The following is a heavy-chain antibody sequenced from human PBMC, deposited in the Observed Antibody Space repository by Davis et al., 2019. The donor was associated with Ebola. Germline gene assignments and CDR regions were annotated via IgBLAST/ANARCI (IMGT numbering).Heavy chain of an antibody. V-gene: IGHV4-59*08. J-gene: IGHJ3*02. D-gene: IGHD5-24*01. Sequence: MPGGSLRLSCTVSGGSIRSNYWSWIRQSPGKGLEWIGYIYSGSTNYSPSLKSRVSISEDTSKNQFSLKVHSVTAADTAVYYCARRTRSAMSTIFHDAFDIWGQGTMVTVSS. CDR1: GGSIRSNY. CDR3: ARRTRSAMSTIFHDAFDI. CDR2: IYSGST.